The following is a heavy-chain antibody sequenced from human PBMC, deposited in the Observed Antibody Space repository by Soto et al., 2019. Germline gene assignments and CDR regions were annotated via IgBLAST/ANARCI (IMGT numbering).Heavy chain of an antibody. CDR2: IIPIVDMA. CDR1: GGTFSSYS. V-gene: IGHV1-69*04. Sequence: QVQLVQSGAEVKKPGSSVKVSCKASGGTFSSYSITWVRQAPGQGLECMGRIIPIVDMANYAQKFQGRVTITADKSTSTAYMELSSLRSEDTAVYYCARDGASLDEDYNYYGMDVWGQGTTVTVSS. J-gene: IGHJ6*02. D-gene: IGHD1-1*01. CDR3: ARDGASLDEDYNYYGMDV.